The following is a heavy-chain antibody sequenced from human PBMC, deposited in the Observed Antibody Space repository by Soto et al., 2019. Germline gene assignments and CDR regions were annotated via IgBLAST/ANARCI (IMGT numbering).Heavy chain of an antibody. Sequence: QVPLQESGPGLVKPSETLSLTCAVSGASITAYYWAWVRQPPGKGLEYIGHVHNSGRADYNPSLRSRVTISVDTSRNQFSLHLNSVTAADTAVYFCARHENGGTYPLAYWGQGTLVTVSS. D-gene: IGHD1-26*01. J-gene: IGHJ4*02. V-gene: IGHV4-59*08. CDR3: ARHENGGTYPLAY. CDR2: VHNSGRA. CDR1: GASITAYY.